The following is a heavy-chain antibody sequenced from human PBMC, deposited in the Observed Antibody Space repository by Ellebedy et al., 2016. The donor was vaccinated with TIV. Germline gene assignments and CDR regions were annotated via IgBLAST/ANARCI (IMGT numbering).Heavy chain of an antibody. Sequence: SETLSLTCTVSGDSISRSSYYWAWIRQPPGKGLEWIASIYYSGFTYYNPSLKSRVTISVDTSKNQFSLKLSSVTAADTAVYYCARSLLIFTFDKCYFDLWGRGTLVTVSS. CDR2: IYYSGFT. V-gene: IGHV4-39*01. CDR3: ARSLLIFTFDKCYFDL. J-gene: IGHJ2*01. CDR1: GDSISRSSYY. D-gene: IGHD3/OR15-3a*01.